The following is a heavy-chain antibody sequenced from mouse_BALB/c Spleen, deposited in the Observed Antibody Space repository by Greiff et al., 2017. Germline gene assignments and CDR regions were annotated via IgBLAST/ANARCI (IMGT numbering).Heavy chain of an antibody. CDR3: ARSAYGNYGGFFDD. Sequence: EVKLMESGGGLVQPGGSRKLSCAASGFTFSSFGMHWVRQAPEKGLEWVAYISSGSSTIYYADTVKGRFTISRDNPKNTLFLQMTSLRSEDTAMYYCARSAYGNYGGFFDDWGQGTTLTVSS. V-gene: IGHV5-17*02. CDR2: ISSGSSTI. D-gene: IGHD2-1*01. J-gene: IGHJ2*01. CDR1: GFTFSSFG.